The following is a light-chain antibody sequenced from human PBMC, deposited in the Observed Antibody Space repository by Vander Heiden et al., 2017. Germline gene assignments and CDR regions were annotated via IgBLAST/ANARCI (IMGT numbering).Light chain of an antibody. J-gene: IGLJ3*02. Sequence: QSALTQPASVSGSPGQSITISCTGTSSDVGGYNYVSWYQQHPGKAPKLMIYEVSNRPSGVSNRFSGSKSGNTASLTISGLQAEDEADYYCSSYTSSSRVFGGGTKLTGL. CDR3: SSYTSSSRV. V-gene: IGLV2-14*01. CDR2: EVS. CDR1: SSDVGGYNY.